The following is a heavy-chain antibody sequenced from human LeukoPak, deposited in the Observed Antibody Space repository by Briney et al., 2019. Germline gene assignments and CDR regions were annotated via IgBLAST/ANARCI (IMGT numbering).Heavy chain of an antibody. CDR2: ISSSSSHI. Sequence: GGSLRLSCAASGFTFSTYSMNWVRQAPGKGLEWVSSISSSSSHIYYADSVKGRFTISRDNAKNSLYLQMNSLRAEDAAAYYCARVLAVGDFWSGYHPSRMDVWGQGTTVTVSS. J-gene: IGHJ6*02. CDR3: ARVLAVGDFWSGYHPSRMDV. D-gene: IGHD3-3*01. CDR1: GFTFSTYS. V-gene: IGHV3-21*01.